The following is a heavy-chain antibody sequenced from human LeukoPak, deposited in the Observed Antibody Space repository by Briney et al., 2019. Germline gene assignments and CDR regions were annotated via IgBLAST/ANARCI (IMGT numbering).Heavy chain of an antibody. CDR1: GGTFSSYA. CDR2: ISAYNGNT. D-gene: IGHD3-3*01. Sequence: ASVKVSCKASGGTFSSYAISWVRQAPGQGLEWMGWISAYNGNTNYAQKLQGRVTMTTDTSTSTAYMELRSLRSDDTAVYYCASSIDYDFWSGLNDWGQGTLVTVSS. V-gene: IGHV1-18*01. J-gene: IGHJ4*02. CDR3: ASSIDYDFWSGLND.